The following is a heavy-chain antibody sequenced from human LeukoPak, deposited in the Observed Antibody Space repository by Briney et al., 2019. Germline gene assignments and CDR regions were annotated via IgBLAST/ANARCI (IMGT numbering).Heavy chain of an antibody. D-gene: IGHD6-13*01. V-gene: IGHV1-69*01. CDR3: AVIAAAAATNFDY. CDR1: GGTFSSYA. J-gene: IGHJ4*02. Sequence: SVKVSCKASGGTFSSYAISWVRQAPGQGLEWMGGIIPIFGTANYAQKFQGRVTITADESTSTAYMELSSLRSEDTAVYYCAVIAAAAATNFDYWGQGTLVTASS. CDR2: IIPIFGTA.